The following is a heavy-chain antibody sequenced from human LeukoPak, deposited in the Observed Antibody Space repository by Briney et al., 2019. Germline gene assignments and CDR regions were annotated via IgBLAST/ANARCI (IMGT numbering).Heavy chain of an antibody. Sequence: ASVKVSCKASGYTFTGYYMHWVRQAPGQGLEWMGWISAYNGNTNYAQKFQGRVTMTTDTSTSTAYMELRSLRSDDTAVYYCARDRAGIAVAGDYWGQGTLVTVSS. D-gene: IGHD6-19*01. CDR1: GYTFTGYY. CDR2: ISAYNGNT. J-gene: IGHJ4*02. CDR3: ARDRAGIAVAGDY. V-gene: IGHV1-18*04.